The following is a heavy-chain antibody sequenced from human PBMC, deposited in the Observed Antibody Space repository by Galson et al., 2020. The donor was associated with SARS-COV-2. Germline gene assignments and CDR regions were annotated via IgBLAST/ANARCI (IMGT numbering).Heavy chain of an antibody. CDR1: GFTFSDYY. V-gene: IGHV3-11*01. J-gene: IGHJ4*02. D-gene: IGHD3-3*01. CDR3: AREALSEITIFGVVIYRYLDY. CDR2: ISSSGSTI. Sequence: GESLKISCAASGFTFSDYYMSWIRQAPGKGLEWVSYISSSGSTIYYADSVKGRFTISRDNAKNSLYLQMNSLRAEDTAVYYCAREALSEITIFGVVIYRYLDYWGQGTLVTVSS.